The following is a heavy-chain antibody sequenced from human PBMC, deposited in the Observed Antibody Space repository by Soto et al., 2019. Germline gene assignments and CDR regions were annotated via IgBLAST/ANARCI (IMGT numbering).Heavy chain of an antibody. CDR3: ATRGYDDGYYFDY. CDR1: GFTFSSYW. D-gene: IGHD5-12*01. CDR2: IKQDGGEK. V-gene: IGHV3-7*01. J-gene: IGHJ4*02. Sequence: EVQLVESGGGLVQPGGSLRLSCAASGFTFSSYWMTWVRQTPGKGLEWVANIKQDGGEKYYVDSVKGRFIISRDNAKNSLYLQMNSPRAEDTAVYYCATRGYDDGYYFDYWGQGTLVTVSS.